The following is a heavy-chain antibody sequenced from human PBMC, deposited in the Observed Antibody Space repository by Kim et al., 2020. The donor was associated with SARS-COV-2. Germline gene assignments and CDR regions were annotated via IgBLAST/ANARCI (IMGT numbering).Heavy chain of an antibody. CDR3: ARRGAVAGNPVYDY. CDR2: IYYSGTT. D-gene: IGHD6-19*01. CDR1: GGSISSSGHY. Sequence: SETLSLTCTVSGGSISSSGHYWTWIRQPPGKGLEWIGSIYYSGTTYYNPSLKKRITISVDTTKNQFSLNLSSVTAADTAVYFCARRGAVAGNPVYDYWGQRTLATVSS. J-gene: IGHJ4*02. V-gene: IGHV4-39*01.